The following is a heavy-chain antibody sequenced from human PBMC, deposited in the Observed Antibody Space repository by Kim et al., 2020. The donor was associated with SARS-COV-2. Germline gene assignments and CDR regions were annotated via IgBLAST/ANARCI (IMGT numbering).Heavy chain of an antibody. D-gene: IGHD3-10*01. V-gene: IGHV1-3*01. Sequence: SQKFQGRATMTRDTSASTAYMELSRLRAEDTAVYYCARDLLWFGELFDYWGQGTLVTVSS. CDR3: ARDLLWFGELFDY. J-gene: IGHJ4*02.